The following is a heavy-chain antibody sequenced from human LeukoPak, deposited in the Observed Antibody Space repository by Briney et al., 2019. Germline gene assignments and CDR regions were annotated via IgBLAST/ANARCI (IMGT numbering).Heavy chain of an antibody. CDR1: GGSISSFY. CDR3: ARGVSASDN. D-gene: IGHD1-26*01. V-gene: IGHV4-59*12. Sequence: TSETLSLTCTVSGGSISSFYWSWIRQPPGKGLEWIGYMYYGGSPNYNPSLKSRVITSLDTSKNQFSLKLTSVTAADTAVYYCARGVSASDNWGQGALVTVSS. CDR2: MYYGGSP. J-gene: IGHJ4*02.